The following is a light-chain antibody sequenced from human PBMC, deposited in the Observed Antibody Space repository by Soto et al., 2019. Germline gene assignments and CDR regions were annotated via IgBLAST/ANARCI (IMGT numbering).Light chain of an antibody. J-gene: IGLJ2*01. V-gene: IGLV2-8*01. CDR2: EVN. CDR1: SSDVGDYNY. CDR3: SSYAGYSNLV. Sequence: QSALTQPPSAFGSPGQSVTISCTGTSSDVGDYNYVSWYQQHPGKAPKLMIYEVNKRPSGVPDRFSGSKSGNTASLTVSGLQAEDEADYYCSSYAGYSNLVFGGGTKVTVL.